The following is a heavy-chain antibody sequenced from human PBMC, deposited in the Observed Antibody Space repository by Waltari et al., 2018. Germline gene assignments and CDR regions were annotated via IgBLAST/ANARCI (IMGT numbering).Heavy chain of an antibody. Sequence: QLVESGGGVVQPGGSLTLSCAASGFSFKTFGMHWVRQAPGMGLEWVAVIWYDGSKEYYVESVKGRFTISRDNSKNTLYLQMSSLRVEDTAVYYCARDSTGFLYYYHGMDVWGQGTTVTVSS. J-gene: IGHJ6*02. CDR3: ARDSTGFLYYYHGMDV. V-gene: IGHV3-33*01. D-gene: IGHD3-9*01. CDR1: GFSFKTFG. CDR2: IWYDGSKE.